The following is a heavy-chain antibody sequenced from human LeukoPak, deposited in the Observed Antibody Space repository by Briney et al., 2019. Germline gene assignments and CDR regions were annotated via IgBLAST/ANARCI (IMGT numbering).Heavy chain of an antibody. Sequence: TGGSLRLSCAASGFTFSSYSMNWVRQAPGKGLEWVSYISSSSSTIYYADSVKGRFTISRDNAKNSLYLQMNSLRAEDTAVYYCARDNPDSSGYYDTFYYYYYYMDVWGKGTTVTVSS. CDR1: GFTFSSYS. D-gene: IGHD3-22*01. V-gene: IGHV3-48*01. J-gene: IGHJ6*03. CDR2: ISSSSSTI. CDR3: ARDNPDSSGYYDTFYYYYYYMDV.